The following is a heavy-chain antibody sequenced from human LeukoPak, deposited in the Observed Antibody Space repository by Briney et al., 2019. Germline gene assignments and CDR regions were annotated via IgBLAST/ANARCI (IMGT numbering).Heavy chain of an antibody. Sequence: GGSLRLSCAASGFTFSSYWMSWVRQAPGKGLEWVANIKQDGSEKYYVDSVKGQFTISRDNAKNSLYLQMNSLRAEDTAVYYCARDIMVRGVSGMDVWGKGTTVTVSS. D-gene: IGHD3-10*01. CDR3: ARDIMVRGVSGMDV. V-gene: IGHV3-7*03. J-gene: IGHJ6*04. CDR1: GFTFSSYW. CDR2: IKQDGSEK.